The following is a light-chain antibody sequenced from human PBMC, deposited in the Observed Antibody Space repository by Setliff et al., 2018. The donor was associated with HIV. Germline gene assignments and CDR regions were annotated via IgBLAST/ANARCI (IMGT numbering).Light chain of an antibody. V-gene: IGLV3-25*03. J-gene: IGLJ2*01. Sequence: ELTQPPSVSVSPGQTARITCSGDALPKQYASWYQQRPGQAPILVIYKDIERPSGIPERFSGSSSGTTVTLTISGVQAEDEADYYCQSADSSHVVFGGGTKVTVL. CDR2: KDI. CDR1: ALPKQY. CDR3: QSADSSHVV.